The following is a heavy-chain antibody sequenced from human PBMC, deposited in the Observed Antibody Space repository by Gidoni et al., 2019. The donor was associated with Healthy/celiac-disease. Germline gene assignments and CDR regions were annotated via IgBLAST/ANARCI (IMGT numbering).Heavy chain of an antibody. V-gene: IGHV4-59*01. J-gene: IGHJ5*02. D-gene: IGHD4-4*01. CDR2: IYYSGST. Sequence: QVQLQESGPGLVKPSETLSLTCTVSGGSISSYYWSWIRQPPGKGLEWIGYIYYSGSTNYNPSLKSRVTISVDTSKNQFSLKLSSVTAADTAVYYCARGDYSIYWFDPWGQGTLVTVSS. CDR3: ARGDYSIYWFDP. CDR1: GGSISSYY.